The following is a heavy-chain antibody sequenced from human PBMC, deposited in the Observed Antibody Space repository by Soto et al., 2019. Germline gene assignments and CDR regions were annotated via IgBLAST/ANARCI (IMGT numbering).Heavy chain of an antibody. CDR1: GGSISSGGYY. J-gene: IGHJ6*02. Sequence: PSETLSLTCTVSGGSISSGGYYWSWIRQHPGKGLEWIGYIHYSGSTYYNPSLKSRVTISVDTSKNQFSLKLSSVTAADTAVYYCARDGSYYDSRKYGMDVWGQGTTVTVYS. D-gene: IGHD3-22*01. CDR2: IHYSGST. CDR3: ARDGSYYDSRKYGMDV. V-gene: IGHV4-31*03.